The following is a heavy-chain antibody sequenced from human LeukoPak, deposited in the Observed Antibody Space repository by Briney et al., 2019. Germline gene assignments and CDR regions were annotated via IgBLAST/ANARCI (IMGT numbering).Heavy chain of an antibody. Sequence: ASVKVSCKASGYTFTGYYIHWVRQAPGQGLDWMGRINPNNGGTNYAQKFQGRVIMTRDMSMSTAYMALSRLRSDDTAVYYCAGEDNSSGYRPFDIWGQGTMVTVPS. CDR2: INPNNGGT. J-gene: IGHJ3*02. V-gene: IGHV1-2*06. D-gene: IGHD3-22*01. CDR3: AGEDNSSGYRPFDI. CDR1: GYTFTGYY.